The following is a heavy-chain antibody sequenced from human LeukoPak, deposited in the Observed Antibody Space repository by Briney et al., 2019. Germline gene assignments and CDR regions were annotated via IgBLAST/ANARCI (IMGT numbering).Heavy chain of an antibody. CDR1: VYFLSKGYF. V-gene: IGHV4-38-2*02. CDR3: VTTYYYGAGRLGGFDI. D-gene: IGHD3-10*01. CDR2: NYYNGTT. J-gene: IGHJ3*02. Sequence: SETLSLTCTVSVYFLSKGYFWGRIPPPPGEGPEWIGSNYYNGTTYYHPSLKNRLTISLDTSKNQFSLKLHSVTAADTAVYYCVTTYYYGAGRLGGFDICGKGTMVTVSS.